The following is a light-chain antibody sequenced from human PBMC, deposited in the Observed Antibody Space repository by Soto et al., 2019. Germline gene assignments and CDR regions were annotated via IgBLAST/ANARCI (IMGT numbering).Light chain of an antibody. CDR1: SSDVGGYNY. CDR2: EVS. CDR3: SSYAGSNNYV. V-gene: IGLV2-8*01. J-gene: IGLJ1*01. Sequence: QSVLTQPPSASGSPGQSVTISCTVTSSDVGGYNYISWYQQHPGKAPKLMIYEVSKRPSWVPDRFSGSKSGNTASLTVSGLQAEDEADYYCSSYAGSNNYVFGTGTKVTVL.